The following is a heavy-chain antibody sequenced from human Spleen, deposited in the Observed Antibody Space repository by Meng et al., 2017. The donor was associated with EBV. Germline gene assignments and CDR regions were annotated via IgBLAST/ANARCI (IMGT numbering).Heavy chain of an antibody. Sequence: QVQLVQSGAEVKKPXSSVKVSCXASGGTFSSNAVSWVRQAPGQGLEWMGGIIPIFGTANYAQKLQGRVTITVDKSTSTAYMELSSLRSEDTAVYYCASPKIGYCSSTSCHFDYWGQGTLVTVSS. J-gene: IGHJ4*02. CDR2: IIPIFGTA. CDR3: ASPKIGYCSSTSCHFDY. D-gene: IGHD2-2*01. CDR1: GGTFSSNA. V-gene: IGHV1-69*06.